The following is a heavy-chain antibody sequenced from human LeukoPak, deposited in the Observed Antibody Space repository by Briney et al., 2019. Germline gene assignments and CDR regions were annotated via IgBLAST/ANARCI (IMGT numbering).Heavy chain of an antibody. Sequence: GGSLRLSCAASGFTFSSYAMHWVRQAPGKGLEYVSAISSNGGSTYYANSVKGRFTISRDNSKNTLYLQMGSPRAEDMAVYYCARGVWSPPSFMDVWGKGTTVTVSS. CDR1: GFTFSSYA. D-gene: IGHD3-3*01. CDR2: ISSNGGST. J-gene: IGHJ6*03. V-gene: IGHV3-64*01. CDR3: ARGVWSPPSFMDV.